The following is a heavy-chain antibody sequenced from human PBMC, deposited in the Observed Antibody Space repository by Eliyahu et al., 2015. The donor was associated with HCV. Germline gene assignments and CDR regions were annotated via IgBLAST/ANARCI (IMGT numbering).Heavy chain of an antibody. V-gene: IGHV3-23*01. Sequence: EVXLLESGGGLVQPGGSLRLSCAASGFTFSNYAMTWVRQAPGKGLEWVSTINYSGGSTDYADSVKGRFTISRDNSKNTLDLQMNSLRAEDTAVYYCAKNYFGSGRSWFDPWGQGTLVTVSS. J-gene: IGHJ5*02. CDR3: AKNYFGSGRSWFDP. CDR2: INYSGGST. CDR1: GFTFSNYA. D-gene: IGHD3-10*01.